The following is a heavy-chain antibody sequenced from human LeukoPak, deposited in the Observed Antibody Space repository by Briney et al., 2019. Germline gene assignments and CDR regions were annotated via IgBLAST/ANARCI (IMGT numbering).Heavy chain of an antibody. CDR2: IRYDGSNK. D-gene: IGHD1-7*01. Sequence: GGSLRLSCAASGFTFSSYGIHWVRQAPGKGLEWVAFIRYDGSNKYYADSVKGRFTISRDNSKNTLFLQMNSLRAEDTAVYYCAKASLELDEEYYYYYYMDVWGKGTTVTVSS. V-gene: IGHV3-30*02. CDR1: GFTFSSYG. J-gene: IGHJ6*03. CDR3: AKASLELDEEYYYYYYMDV.